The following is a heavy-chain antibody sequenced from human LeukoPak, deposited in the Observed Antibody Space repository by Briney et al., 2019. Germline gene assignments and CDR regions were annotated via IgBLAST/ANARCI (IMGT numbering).Heavy chain of an antibody. Sequence: ASVKVSCKASGYTFTSYGISWVRQAPGQGLEWMGWIGAYNGNTNYAQKLQGRVTMTTDTSTSTAYMELRSLRSDDTAVYYCARDPYYDFWSGPKSKDYWGQGTLVTVSS. V-gene: IGHV1-18*01. D-gene: IGHD3-3*01. J-gene: IGHJ4*02. CDR1: GYTFTSYG. CDR3: ARDPYYDFWSGPKSKDY. CDR2: IGAYNGNT.